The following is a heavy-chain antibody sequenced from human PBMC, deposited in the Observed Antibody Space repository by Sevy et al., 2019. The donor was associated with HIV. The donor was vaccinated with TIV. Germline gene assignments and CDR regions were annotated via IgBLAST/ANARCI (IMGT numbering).Heavy chain of an antibody. CDR2: ISSSSSTI. J-gene: IGHJ4*02. V-gene: IGHV3-48*01. Sequence: GGSLRLSCAASGFTFSSYSMNWVRQAPGKGLEWVSYISSSSSTIYYADSVKGRFTISRDNAKNSLYLQMNSLRAEDTTVYYCARGGPRYCSSTSCYRGIFYYWGQGTLVTVSS. D-gene: IGHD2-2*02. CDR3: ARGGPRYCSSTSCYRGIFYY. CDR1: GFTFSSYS.